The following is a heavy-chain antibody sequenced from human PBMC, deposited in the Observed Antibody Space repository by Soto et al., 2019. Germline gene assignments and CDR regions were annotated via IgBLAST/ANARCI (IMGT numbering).Heavy chain of an antibody. J-gene: IGHJ1*01. CDR1: GGSISSGGYS. CDR2: IYHSGST. CDR3: ARAGYYYDSSGYGEYFQH. D-gene: IGHD3-22*01. Sequence: SETLSLTCAVSGGSISSGGYSWSWIRQPPGKGLEWIGYIYHSGSTYYNPSLKSRVTISVDRSKNQFSPKLSSVTAADTAVYYCARAGYYYDSSGYGEYFQHWGQGTLVTVSS. V-gene: IGHV4-30-2*01.